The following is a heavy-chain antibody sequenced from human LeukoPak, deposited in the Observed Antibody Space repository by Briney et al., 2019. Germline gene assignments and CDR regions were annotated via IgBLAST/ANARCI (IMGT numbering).Heavy chain of an antibody. J-gene: IGHJ3*02. CDR2: IIPIFGTA. Sequence: GASVKVSCKASGGTFSSYAISWVRQAPGQGLEWMGGIIPIFGTANYAQKFQGRVTITADESTSTAYMELSSLRSEDTAVYYCARAYIAAAGTGAFDIWAKGQWSPSLQ. D-gene: IGHD6-13*01. V-gene: IGHV1-69*13. CDR3: ARAYIAAAGTGAFDI. CDR1: GGTFSSYA.